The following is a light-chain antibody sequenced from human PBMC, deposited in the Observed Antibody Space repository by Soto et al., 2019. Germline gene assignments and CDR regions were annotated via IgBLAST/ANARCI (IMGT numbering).Light chain of an antibody. V-gene: IGKV1-5*03. CDR1: QSISSW. CDR2: KAS. CDR3: QQYNSYSWT. J-gene: IGKJ1*01. Sequence: DIQMTQSPSTLSASVGDRVTITCRASQSISSWLAWYQQKPGKAPKLLIYKASSLESGVPSRFSGSGSGTESTLTISSLQPDDFATYYCQQYNSYSWTFGPGTKV.